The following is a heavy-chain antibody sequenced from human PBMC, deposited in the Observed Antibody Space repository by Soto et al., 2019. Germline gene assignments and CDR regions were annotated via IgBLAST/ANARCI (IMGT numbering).Heavy chain of an antibody. CDR3: AKARYYYDSRGYLKGGTYFDY. J-gene: IGHJ4*02. V-gene: IGHV1-69*13. D-gene: IGHD3-22*01. CDR2: IIPIFGTA. Sequence: GASVKVSCKASGGTFSSYAMSWVRQAPGQGLEWMGGIIPIFGTANYAQKFQGRVTITADESTSTAYMELSSLRSEDTAVYYCAKARYYYDSRGYLKGGTYFDYWGQGTLVTVSS. CDR1: GGTFSSYA.